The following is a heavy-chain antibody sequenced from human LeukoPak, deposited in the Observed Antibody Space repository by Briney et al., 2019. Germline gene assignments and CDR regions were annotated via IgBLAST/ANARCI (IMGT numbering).Heavy chain of an antibody. D-gene: IGHD5-12*01. CDR3: AKDSVATISPYYYYYMDV. Sequence: GGTLRLSCAASGFTFSNYGMSWVRQAPGKGLEWVSGVSGSGGSTYYADSVKGRFTISRDNSKNTLYLQMNSLRAEDTAVYYCAKDSVATISPYYYYYMDVWGKGTTVTVSS. CDR1: GFTFSNYG. V-gene: IGHV3-23*01. CDR2: VSGSGGST. J-gene: IGHJ6*03.